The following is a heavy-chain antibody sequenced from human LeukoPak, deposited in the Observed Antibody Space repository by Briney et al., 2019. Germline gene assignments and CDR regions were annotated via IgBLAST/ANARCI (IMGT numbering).Heavy chain of an antibody. CDR3: ARVGQTGAFTLYFDY. V-gene: IGHV4-38-2*02. D-gene: IGHD1-14*01. CDR2: IYHSGST. J-gene: IGHJ4*02. CDR1: GYSISSGYY. Sequence: SETLSLTCTVSGYSISSGYYWGWIRQPPGKGLEWIGSIYHSGSTYYNPSLKSRVTISVDTSKNQFSLKLSSVTAADTAIYYCARVGQTGAFTLYFDYWGQGALVTVSS.